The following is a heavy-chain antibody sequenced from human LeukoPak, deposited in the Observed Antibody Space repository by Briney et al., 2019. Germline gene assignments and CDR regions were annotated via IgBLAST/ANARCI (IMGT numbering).Heavy chain of an antibody. V-gene: IGHV3-9*01. J-gene: IGHJ4*02. CDR2: ITWNSGCL. Sequence: PGGSLRLSCATSGFKFDDYAMHWARQATGVGLEWLSGITWNSGCLDYADSVKGRFTISRDSDKKSLYLQMNSLRPQDTAVYFCAKGAQQFNYFDYWGPGTLVTVSS. CDR1: GFKFDDYA. D-gene: IGHD4-4*01. CDR3: AKGAQQFNYFDY.